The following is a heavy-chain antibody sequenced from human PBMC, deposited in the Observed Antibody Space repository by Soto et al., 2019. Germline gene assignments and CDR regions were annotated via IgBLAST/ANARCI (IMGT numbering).Heavy chain of an antibody. Sequence: QVQLVESGGGVVQPGRSLRLPCAASGFTFSSYAMHWVRQAPGKGLGWVAVISYDGGNKSYADSVKGRFTISRDNSHNTVQLPMSSLRAEDTAVYYWASEVEDDVAARRNWFDPWGQRHLVTVSS. CDR1: GFTFSSYA. J-gene: IGHJ5*02. CDR2: ISYDGGNK. V-gene: IGHV3-30-3*01. D-gene: IGHD6-6*01. CDR3: ASEVEDDVAARRNWFDP.